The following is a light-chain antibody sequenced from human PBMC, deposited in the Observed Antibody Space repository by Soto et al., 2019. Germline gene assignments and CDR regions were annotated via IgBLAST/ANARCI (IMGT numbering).Light chain of an antibody. V-gene: IGKV3-15*01. CDR3: QQYNNWWT. J-gene: IGKJ1*01. Sequence: EIVMTQSPATLSVSPGERANLSCRASQSVSNNLDWYQKKPGQAPRLLIYGASTRATGIPARFSGSGSGTEFTLTISSLQSEDFAFYYCQQYNNWWTFGQGTRVDIK. CDR2: GAS. CDR1: QSVSNN.